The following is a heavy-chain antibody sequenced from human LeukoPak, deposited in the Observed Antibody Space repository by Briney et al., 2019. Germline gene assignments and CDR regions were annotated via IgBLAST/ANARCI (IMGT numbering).Heavy chain of an antibody. V-gene: IGHV3-30*02. CDR3: AKDYLISGYYPGFDY. Sequence: GGSLRLSCAASEFTFSSYAMHWVRQAPGKGLEWVAFIRYDGSNTFYAESVKGRFTISRDNSKNTLYLQMNSLRPGDTAVYYCAKDYLISGYYPGFDYWGQGTLVTVSS. J-gene: IGHJ4*02. CDR1: EFTFSSYA. D-gene: IGHD3-3*01. CDR2: IRYDGSNT.